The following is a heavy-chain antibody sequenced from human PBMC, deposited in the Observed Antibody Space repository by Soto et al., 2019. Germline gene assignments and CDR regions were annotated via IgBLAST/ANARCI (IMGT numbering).Heavy chain of an antibody. J-gene: IGHJ4*02. CDR3: ARGMTTVTTFDY. CDR1: GGCSSRGGYS. D-gene: IGHD4-17*01. Sequence: SETRSVTCGVSGGCSSRGGYSCNWIRQPPGKGLEWIGYIYHSGSTYYNPSLKSRVTISVDRSKNQFSLKLSSVTAADTAVYYCARGMTTVTTFDYWGQGTLVTVSS. V-gene: IGHV4-30-2*01. CDR2: IYHSGST.